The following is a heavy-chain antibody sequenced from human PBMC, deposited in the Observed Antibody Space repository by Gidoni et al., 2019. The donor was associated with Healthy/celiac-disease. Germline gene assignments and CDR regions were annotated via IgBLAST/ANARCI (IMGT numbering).Heavy chain of an antibody. V-gene: IGHV4-61*02. D-gene: IGHD1-1*01. CDR1: GCSISSGSYY. Sequence: QVQLQESGPGLVKPSQTLSLTCTVSGCSISSGSYYWSWIRQPAGKGLEWIGRIYTSGSTNYNPSLKSRVTISVDTSKNQFSLKLSSVTAADTAVYYCASGRDWKLNYYMDVWGKGTTVTVSS. CDR3: ASGRDWKLNYYMDV. CDR2: IYTSGST. J-gene: IGHJ6*03.